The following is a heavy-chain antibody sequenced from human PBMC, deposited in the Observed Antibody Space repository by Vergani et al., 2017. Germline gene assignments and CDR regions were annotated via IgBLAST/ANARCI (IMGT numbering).Heavy chain of an antibody. CDR2: ISGSGGST. J-gene: IGHJ4*02. CDR3: ARGYYGSGSQTHYFDY. D-gene: IGHD3-10*01. V-gene: IGHV3-23*01. Sequence: EVQLLESGGGLVQPGGSLRLSCAASGFTFSSYAMSWVRQAPGKGLEWVSAISGSGGSTYYADSVKGRFTISRDNSKNTLYLQMNSLRAEDTAVYYCARGYYGSGSQTHYFDYWGQGTLVTVSS. CDR1: GFTFSSYA.